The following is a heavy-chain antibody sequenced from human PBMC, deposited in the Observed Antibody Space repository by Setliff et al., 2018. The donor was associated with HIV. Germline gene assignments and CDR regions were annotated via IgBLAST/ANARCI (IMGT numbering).Heavy chain of an antibody. CDR2: IHNNTGDP. J-gene: IGHJ6*02. Sequence: ASVKVSCKASGYTFTSYAVNWVRQAPGQGLEWVGWIHNNTGDPTSAQGFTGRFVFSFDTSVSTAYLQISGLKAEDTAVYYCATRGEQLYFYGMAVWGQGTTVTVSS. V-gene: IGHV7-4-1*02. D-gene: IGHD1-26*01. CDR3: ATRGEQLYFYGMAV. CDR1: GYTFTSYA.